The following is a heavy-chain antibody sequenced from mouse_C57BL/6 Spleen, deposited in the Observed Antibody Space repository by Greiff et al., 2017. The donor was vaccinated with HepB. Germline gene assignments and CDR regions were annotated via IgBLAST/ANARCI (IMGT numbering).Heavy chain of an antibody. CDR3: ARREGYDYDGGYYFDY. V-gene: IGHV5-6*01. CDR2: ISSGGSYT. Sequence: EVQVVESGGDLVKPGGSLKLSCAASGFTFSSYGMSWVRQTPDKRLEWVATISSGGSYTYYPDSVKGRFTISRDNAKNTLYLQMSSLKSEDTAMYYCARREGYDYDGGYYFDYWGQGTTLTVSS. J-gene: IGHJ2*01. CDR1: GFTFSSYG. D-gene: IGHD2-4*01.